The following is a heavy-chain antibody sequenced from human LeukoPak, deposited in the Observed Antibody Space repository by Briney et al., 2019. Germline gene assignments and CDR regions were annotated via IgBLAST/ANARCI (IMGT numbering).Heavy chain of an antibody. Sequence: GGSLRLSCAASGFTFSSYEMNWVRQAPGKGLEWVSYISSSGSTIYYADSAKGRFTISRDNAKNSLYLHMNSLRAEDTAVYYCASLGSIWFGELLDYWGQGTLVTVSS. CDR3: ASLGSIWFGELLDY. J-gene: IGHJ4*02. V-gene: IGHV3-48*03. D-gene: IGHD3-10*01. CDR2: ISSSGSTI. CDR1: GFTFSSYE.